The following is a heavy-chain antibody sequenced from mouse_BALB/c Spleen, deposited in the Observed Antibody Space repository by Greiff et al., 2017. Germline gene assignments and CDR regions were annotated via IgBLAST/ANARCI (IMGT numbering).Heavy chain of an antibody. V-gene: IGHV7-3*02. CDR2: IRNKANGYTT. CDR1: GFTFTDYY. CDR3: ARLLLWLRRDYFDY. D-gene: IGHD2-2*01. J-gene: IGHJ2*01. Sequence: DVKLVESGGGLVQPGGSLRLSCATSGFTFTDYYMSWVRQPPGKALEWLGFIRNKANGYTTEYSASVKGRFTISRDNSQSILYLQMNTLRAEDSATYYCARLLLWLRRDYFDYWGQGTTLTVSS.